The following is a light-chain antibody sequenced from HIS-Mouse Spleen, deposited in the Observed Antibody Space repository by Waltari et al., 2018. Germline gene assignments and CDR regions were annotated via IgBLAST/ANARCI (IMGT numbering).Light chain of an antibody. CDR2: GAS. Sequence: IVRTQSPATLSVSPGERANLSCRASQSVSSNLAWYQQKPGQAPRLLIYGASTRATGIPARFSGSGSGTEFTLTISSLQSEDFAVYYCQQYNNWPLTFGGGTKVEIK. CDR1: QSVSSN. V-gene: IGKV3-15*01. J-gene: IGKJ4*01. CDR3: QQYNNWPLT.